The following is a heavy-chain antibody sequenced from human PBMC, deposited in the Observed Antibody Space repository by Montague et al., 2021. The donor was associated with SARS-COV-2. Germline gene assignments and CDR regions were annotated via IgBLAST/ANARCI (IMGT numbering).Heavy chain of an antibody. CDR2: INSDGSST. CDR3: ASDMTTAYYYYYGMDV. V-gene: IGHV3-74*01. Sequence: SLRLSCAASGFTFSSYWMYWVRQAPGKGLVWVSRINSDGSSTSYADSVKGRFTISRDNAKNTLYLQMNSLRAEDTAVYYCASDMTTAYYYYYGMDVWGQGTTVTVSS. D-gene: IGHD4-11*01. CDR1: GFTFSSYW. J-gene: IGHJ6*02.